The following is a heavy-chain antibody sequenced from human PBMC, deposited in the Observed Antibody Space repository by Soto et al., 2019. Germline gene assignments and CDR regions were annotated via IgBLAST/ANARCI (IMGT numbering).Heavy chain of an antibody. Sequence: QVQLVESGGGVVQPGRSLRLSCAASGFTFSSDGMHWVRQAPGKGLEWVAVISYDGSNKYYADSVKGRFTISRDNSKNTLYLQMNSLRAEDTAVYYCAKDRGDSYGYSGMDVWGQGTTVTVSS. V-gene: IGHV3-30*18. D-gene: IGHD5-18*01. CDR2: ISYDGSNK. CDR3: AKDRGDSYGYSGMDV. J-gene: IGHJ6*02. CDR1: GFTFSSDG.